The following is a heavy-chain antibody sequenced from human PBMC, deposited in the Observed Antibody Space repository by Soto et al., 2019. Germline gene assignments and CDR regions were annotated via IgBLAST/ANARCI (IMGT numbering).Heavy chain of an antibody. V-gene: IGHV1-8*01. J-gene: IGHJ4*02. CDR3: ARGPEIDRIVVVPAAPIGY. CDR2: MNPNSGNT. Sequence: ASVKVSCKASGYTFTSYDINWVRQATGQGLEWMGWMNPNSGNTGYAQKFQGRVTMTRNTSISTAHMELSSLRSEDTAVYYCARGPEIDRIVVVPAAPIGYWGQGTLVTVSS. CDR1: GYTFTSYD. D-gene: IGHD2-2*01.